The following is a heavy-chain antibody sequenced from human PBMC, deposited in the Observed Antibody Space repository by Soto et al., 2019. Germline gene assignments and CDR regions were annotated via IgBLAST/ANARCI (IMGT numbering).Heavy chain of an antibody. CDR1: GFTFSSYG. J-gene: IGHJ6*02. Sequence: GGSLRLSCAASGFTFSSYGMHWVRQAPGKGLEWVAVIWYDGSNKYYADSVKGRFTISRDNSKNTLYLQMNSLRAEDTAVYYCARDLTNGYYDSSGYQSPSHGMDVWGQGTTVTVSS. CDR3: ARDLTNGYYDSSGYQSPSHGMDV. D-gene: IGHD3-22*01. V-gene: IGHV3-33*01. CDR2: IWYDGSNK.